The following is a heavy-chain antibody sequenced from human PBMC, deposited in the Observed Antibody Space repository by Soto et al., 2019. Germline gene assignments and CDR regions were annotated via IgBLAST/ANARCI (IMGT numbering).Heavy chain of an antibody. Sequence: QAQLVQSGAEVTKPGASVKISCKASGYMFTTFPIHWVRQAPGPGLEWMGWINTANGDTKYSLKYEGRITLTRDPSTFTTYLELTTLTAEDTAVYFCARDRHPTAYYVNDAVNVWGQGTMISVSS. V-gene: IGHV1-3*04. CDR2: INTANGDT. D-gene: IGHD3-10*02. CDR3: ARDRHPTAYYVNDAVNV. CDR1: GYMFTTFP. J-gene: IGHJ3*01.